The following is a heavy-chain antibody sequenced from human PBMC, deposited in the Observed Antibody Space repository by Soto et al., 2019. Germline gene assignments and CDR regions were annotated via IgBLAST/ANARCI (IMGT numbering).Heavy chain of an antibody. D-gene: IGHD3-22*01. CDR2: ISGSGGST. Sequence: GGSLRLSCAASGFTFSSYAMSWVRQAPGKGLEWVSAISGSGGSTYYADSVKGRFTISRDNSKNTLYLQMNSLRAEDTAVYYCAKVRFRSNYDSSGYQYYFDYWGQGTLVTVSS. V-gene: IGHV3-23*01. CDR1: GFTFSSYA. CDR3: AKVRFRSNYDSSGYQYYFDY. J-gene: IGHJ4*02.